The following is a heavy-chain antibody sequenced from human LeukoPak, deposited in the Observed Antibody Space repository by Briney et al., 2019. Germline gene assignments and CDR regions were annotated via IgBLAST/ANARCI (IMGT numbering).Heavy chain of an antibody. D-gene: IGHD1-26*01. V-gene: IGHV3-33*01. CDR1: GFTFSSYG. Sequence: GGSLRLSCAASGFTFSSYGMHWVRQAPGKGLEWVAVIWYDGSNKYYADSVKGRFTISRDNSKNTLYLQMNSLRAEDTAVYYCARDARSGSYHYYYGMDVWGQGTTVTVSS. CDR2: IWYDGSNK. CDR3: ARDARSGSYHYYYGMDV. J-gene: IGHJ6*02.